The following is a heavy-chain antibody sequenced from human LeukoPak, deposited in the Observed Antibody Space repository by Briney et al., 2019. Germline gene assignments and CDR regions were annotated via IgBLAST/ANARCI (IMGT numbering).Heavy chain of an antibody. CDR2: ISSNGDNP. V-gene: IGHV3-64D*06. Sequence: VGPLRLSCSVSGFTYSTYVMHWVRQAPGKGLEYVSAISSNGDNPYYADPLKGRFTLSKDNPKHTLYLQMRSLRADDPAVYYCVRGTGYWGQGSMVTV. J-gene: IGHJ4*02. CDR1: GFTYSTYV. CDR3: VRGTGY.